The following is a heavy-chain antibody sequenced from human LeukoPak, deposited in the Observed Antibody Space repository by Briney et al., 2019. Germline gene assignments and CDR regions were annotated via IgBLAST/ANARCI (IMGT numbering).Heavy chain of an antibody. CDR3: ARAGSWYLDY. Sequence: GGSLRLSCAVSGFTVSSAYMSWVRQAPGKGLEWVSVIYSGGSTYYADSVKGRFTISRDKSKNTLYLQMNSLRAEDTAVYYCARAGSWYLDYWGQGTLVTVSS. CDR1: GFTVSSAY. CDR2: IYSGGST. D-gene: IGHD6-13*01. J-gene: IGHJ4*02. V-gene: IGHV3-66*01.